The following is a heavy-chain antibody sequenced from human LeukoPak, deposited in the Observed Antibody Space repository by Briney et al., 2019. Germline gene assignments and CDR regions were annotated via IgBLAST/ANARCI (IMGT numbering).Heavy chain of an antibody. V-gene: IGHV3-23*01. CDR1: GFTFSSYA. CDR2: ISGSGGST. CDR3: AKDSYASGRPLHTFDV. Sequence: PGGSLRLSCAASGFTFSSYAMGWVRQAPGKGLEWVSAISGSGGSTYYADSVKGRFTISRDNSKNTLYLQMNSLRAEDTAIYYCAKDSYASGRPLHTFDVWGQGTMVTVSS. D-gene: IGHD3-10*01. J-gene: IGHJ3*01.